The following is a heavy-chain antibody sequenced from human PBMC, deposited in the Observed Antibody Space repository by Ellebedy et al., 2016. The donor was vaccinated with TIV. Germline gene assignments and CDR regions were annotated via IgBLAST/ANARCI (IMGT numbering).Heavy chain of an antibody. D-gene: IGHD3-9*01. CDR3: ASSVIVIRYFDWLHYFDY. CDR2: IYHSGST. CDR1: GGSISSSNW. Sequence: SETLSLXXAVSGGSISSSNWWSWVRQPPGKGLEWIGEIYHSGSTNYNPSLKSRVTISVDKSKNQFSLKLSSVTAADTAVYYCASSVIVIRYFDWLHYFDYWGQGTLVTVSS. V-gene: IGHV4-4*02. J-gene: IGHJ4*02.